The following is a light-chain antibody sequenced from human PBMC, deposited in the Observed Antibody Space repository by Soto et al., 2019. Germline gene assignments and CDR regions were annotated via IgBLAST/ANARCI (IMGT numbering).Light chain of an antibody. CDR3: QQYNNWPRT. CDR1: QSVSSN. CDR2: GAS. J-gene: IGKJ1*01. V-gene: IGKV3-15*01. Sequence: EVVMTQSPATLSVSQGETATLSCRASQSVSSNLAWYQQKLGQAPRLLIYGASTRATGISARFSGSGSGTEFTLTITSLQSEDFAIYYCQQYNNWPRTFGQGTKVDIK.